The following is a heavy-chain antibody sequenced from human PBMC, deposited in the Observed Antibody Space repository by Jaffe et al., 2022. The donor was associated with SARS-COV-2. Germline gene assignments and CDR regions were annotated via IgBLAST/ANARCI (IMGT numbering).Heavy chain of an antibody. CDR1: GFTFSSYW. CDR3: ARDFGYNSGKVDS. V-gene: IGHV3-74*01. J-gene: IGHJ4*02. Sequence: EVQLVESGGGLVQPGGSLRLSCAVSGFTFSSYWMHWVRQAPGKGLVWVSRINSDGSSTSYGDSVKGRFTISRDNVKNTLYLQMNSLRAEDTAVYYCARDFGYNSGKVDSWGQGTLVTVSS. CDR2: INSDGSST. D-gene: IGHD6-19*01.